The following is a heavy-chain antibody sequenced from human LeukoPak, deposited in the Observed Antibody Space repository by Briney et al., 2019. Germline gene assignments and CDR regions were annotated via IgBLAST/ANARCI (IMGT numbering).Heavy chain of an antibody. CDR3: ARGVDL. CDR2: ITHSGTP. J-gene: IGHJ2*01. Sequence: PSETLSLTCGVSGGSLSGYYLRWIRQPPGEGLEWLGEITHSGTPNYNPSLKTRITISGDTSKKQFSLNLTSVTAADTGVYYCARGVDLWGRGTPVTVSS. V-gene: IGHV4-34*01. CDR1: GGSLSGYY.